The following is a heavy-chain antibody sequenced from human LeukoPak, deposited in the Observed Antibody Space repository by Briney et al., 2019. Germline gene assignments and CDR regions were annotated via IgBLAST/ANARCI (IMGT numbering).Heavy chain of an antibody. V-gene: IGHV3-23*01. Sequence: GGSLRLSCAASGFTFSNYAVSWVRQAPGKGLEWVSGISGSGVATYSADSVKGRFTISRDNAKNTLYLQMNSLRAEDTAVYYCARDPAYYDSSGLTDYWGQGTLVTVSS. CDR3: ARDPAYYDSSGLTDY. CDR2: ISGSGVAT. D-gene: IGHD3-22*01. J-gene: IGHJ4*02. CDR1: GFTFSNYA.